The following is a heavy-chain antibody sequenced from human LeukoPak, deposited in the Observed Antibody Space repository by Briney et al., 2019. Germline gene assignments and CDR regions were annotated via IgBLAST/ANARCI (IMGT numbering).Heavy chain of an antibody. CDR2: IYHSGST. Sequence: SETLSLTCTVSGYSISSGYYWGWIRQPPGKGLEWIGSIYHSGSTYYNPSLKSRVTISVDTSKNQFSLKLSSVTAADTAVYYCARYGIAAAGTIHWGQGTLVTVSS. CDR3: ARYGIAAAGTIH. D-gene: IGHD6-13*01. CDR1: GYSISSGYY. V-gene: IGHV4-38-2*02. J-gene: IGHJ4*02.